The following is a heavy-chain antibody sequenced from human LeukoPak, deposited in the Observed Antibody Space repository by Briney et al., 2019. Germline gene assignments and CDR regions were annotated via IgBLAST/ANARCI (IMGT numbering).Heavy chain of an antibody. V-gene: IGHV3-30-3*01. CDR2: ISYNENNR. J-gene: IGHJ4*02. CDR3: AKDQSSSTYFDY. Sequence: GGSLRLSCAASGFTFSSYTLHWVRQAPGKGLEWVAVISYNENNRYYADSVKGRFTISRDNSKNTLYLQMNSLRAEDTAVYYCAKDQSSSTYFDYWGQGTLVTVSS. CDR1: GFTFSSYT. D-gene: IGHD6-6*01.